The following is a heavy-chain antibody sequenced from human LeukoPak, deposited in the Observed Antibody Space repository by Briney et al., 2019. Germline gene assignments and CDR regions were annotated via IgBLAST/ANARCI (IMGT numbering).Heavy chain of an antibody. J-gene: IGHJ5*02. CDR3: AKDPGLLAPSYDSSGYYYDVRPGWFDP. CDR1: GFTFSSYA. Sequence: PGGSLRLSCAASGFTFSSYAMSWVRQAPGKGLEWVSAISGSGDSTYYADSVKGRFTISRDNSRNTLYLQMNSLRTEDTAVYYCAKDPGLLAPSYDSSGYYYDVRPGWFDPWGQGTLVTVSS. CDR2: ISGSGDST. V-gene: IGHV3-23*01. D-gene: IGHD3-22*01.